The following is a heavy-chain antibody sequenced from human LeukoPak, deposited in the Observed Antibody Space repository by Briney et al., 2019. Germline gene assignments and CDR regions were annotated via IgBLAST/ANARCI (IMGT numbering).Heavy chain of an antibody. CDR2: IYYSGST. CDR1: GGSISSYY. V-gene: IGHV4-59*12. Sequence: SETLSLTCTVSGGSISSYYWSWIRQPPGKGLEWIGYIYYSGSTNYNPSLKSRVTISVDTSKNQFSLKISSATAADTAVYYCARDWGIAAATPYYFDHWGQGILVTVSS. CDR3: ARDWGIAAATPYYFDH. J-gene: IGHJ4*02. D-gene: IGHD6-13*01.